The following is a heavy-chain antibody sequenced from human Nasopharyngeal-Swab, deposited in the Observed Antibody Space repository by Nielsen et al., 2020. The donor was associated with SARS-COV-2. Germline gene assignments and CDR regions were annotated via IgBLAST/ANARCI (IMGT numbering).Heavy chain of an antibody. Sequence: GGSLRLSCVASGLTFSRHFWSWIRQTPAKGLEWVSSITISGDNIYYAQSVEGRFTISRDISRNTLYLQLSSLRVEDTAIYYCATRPAHVDFFVFDYWGQGTLFTVSS. D-gene: IGHD2-15*01. V-gene: IGHV3-23*01. CDR2: ITISGDNI. J-gene: IGHJ4*02. CDR1: GLTFSRHF. CDR3: ATRPAHVDFFVFDY.